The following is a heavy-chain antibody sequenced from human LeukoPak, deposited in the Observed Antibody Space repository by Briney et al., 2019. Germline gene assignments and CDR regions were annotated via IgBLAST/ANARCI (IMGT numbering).Heavy chain of an antibody. CDR1: GDSVSSNSAG. D-gene: IGHD5-24*01. CDR2: TYYRSKWYN. J-gene: IGHJ4*02. CDR3: ARGWLQSGFDY. V-gene: IGHV6-1*01. Sequence: SQTLSLTCAISGDSVSSNSAGWNWLRQSPSRGLEWLGRTYYRSKWYNDYAVSVKSRMTINPDTSKNQFSLQLNSVTPEDTAVYYCARGWLQSGFDYWGQGTLVTVSS.